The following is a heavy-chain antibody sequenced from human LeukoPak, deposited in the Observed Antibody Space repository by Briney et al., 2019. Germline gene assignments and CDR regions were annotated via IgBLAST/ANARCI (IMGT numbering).Heavy chain of an antibody. V-gene: IGHV4-59*01. CDR1: GGSISSYY. Sequence: ASETLSLTCTVSGGSISSYYWSWIRQPPGKGLEWIGYIYYSGSTNYNPSLKSRVTISVDTSKNQFSLKLSSVTAADTAVYFCARVRASLTIDYWGQGALVTVSS. J-gene: IGHJ4*02. CDR3: ARVRASLTIDY. CDR2: IYYSGST.